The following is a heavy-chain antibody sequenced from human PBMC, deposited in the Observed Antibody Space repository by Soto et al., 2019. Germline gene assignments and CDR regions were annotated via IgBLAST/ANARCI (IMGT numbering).Heavy chain of an antibody. CDR3: ARDLLRVNWFDP. CDR2: INSDGTST. Sequence: GGSLRLSCAASGFTFSSYWMHWVRQAPGKGLVWVSRINSDGTSTSYADSVKGRFTVSRDTAKNTLYLQMNSLRAEDTAVYYCARDLLRVNWFDPWGQGTLVTVSS. D-gene: IGHD6-13*01. CDR1: GFTFSSYW. V-gene: IGHV3-74*01. J-gene: IGHJ5*02.